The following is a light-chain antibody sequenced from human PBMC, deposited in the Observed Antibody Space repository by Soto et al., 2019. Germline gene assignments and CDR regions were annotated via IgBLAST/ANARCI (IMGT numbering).Light chain of an antibody. CDR3: QQYGGSPIT. Sequence: EIVLTQSPDTLSLSQGGTATLSCMASQSVTTRLAWYQQKPGQPPRLLISGASVRASGVPVRISGSGSGTDFTLTISILEPEYFALYYCQQYGGSPITFGLGTRLEI. CDR2: GAS. V-gene: IGKV3-20*01. CDR1: QSVTTR. J-gene: IGKJ5*01.